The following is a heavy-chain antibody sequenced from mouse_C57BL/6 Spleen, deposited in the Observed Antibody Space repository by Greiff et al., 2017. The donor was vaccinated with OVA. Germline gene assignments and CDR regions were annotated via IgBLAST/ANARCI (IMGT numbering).Heavy chain of an antibody. Sequence: QVQLQQPGAELVKPGASVKMSCKASGYTFTSYWLTWVKQRPGQGLEWIGDIYPGSGSTNYNEKFKSKATLTVDTSSSTAYMQLSSLTSEDSAVYYCARVLRSYYAMDYWGQGTSVTVSS. D-gene: IGHD1-1*01. J-gene: IGHJ4*01. CDR1: GYTFTSYW. CDR3: ARVLRSYYAMDY. V-gene: IGHV1-55*01. CDR2: IYPGSGST.